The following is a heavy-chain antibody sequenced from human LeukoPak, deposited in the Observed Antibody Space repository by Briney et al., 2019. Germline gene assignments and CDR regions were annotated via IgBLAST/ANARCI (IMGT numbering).Heavy chain of an antibody. CDR3: TRPFSYSMDV. CDR1: GGSVSDNNW. J-gene: IGHJ6*03. CDR2: IHHSGNI. V-gene: IGHV4-4*02. Sequence: SETLSLTCAVFGGSVSDNNWWGLVRQPPGKSLEWIGEIHHSGNINYNPSLKSRVTISIDKSKNHFSLNLYSVTAADTAVYYCTRPFSYSMDVWGKGATVAVSS.